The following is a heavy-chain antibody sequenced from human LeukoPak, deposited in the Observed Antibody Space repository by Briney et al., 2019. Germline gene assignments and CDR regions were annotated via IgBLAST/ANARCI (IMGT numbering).Heavy chain of an antibody. CDR1: GFTFSSYA. J-gene: IGHJ4*02. Sequence: GGSLRLSCAASGFTFSSYAMSWVRQAPGKGLEWVSAISGSGGSTYYADSVKGRFTISRDNAKNSLYLQMNSLRAEDTAVYYCARGKPYYYDSSGFDYWGQGTLVTVSS. CDR3: ARGKPYYYDSSGFDY. CDR2: ISGSGGST. V-gene: IGHV3-23*01. D-gene: IGHD3-22*01.